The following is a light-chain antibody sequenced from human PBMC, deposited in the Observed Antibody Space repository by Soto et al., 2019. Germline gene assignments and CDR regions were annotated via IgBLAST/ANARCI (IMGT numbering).Light chain of an antibody. Sequence: EIMLTKSPGTLSLSPGERGTLSCRASQNLGTLYLAWFQQKSGQAPRLLIYDASHRATGIPVRFSGSGSESDFTLTISSLEPEDFAVYYCQQRSYPITFGQGTRLEI. J-gene: IGKJ5*01. CDR1: QNLGTLY. CDR3: QQRSYPIT. CDR2: DAS. V-gene: IGKV3-11*01.